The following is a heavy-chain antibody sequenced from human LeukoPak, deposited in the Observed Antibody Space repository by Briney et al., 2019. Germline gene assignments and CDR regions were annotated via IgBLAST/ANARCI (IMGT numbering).Heavy chain of an antibody. CDR3: ARDPGGGYRYFDS. Sequence: GGSLRLSCAASGFTVSSNYMSWVRQAPGKGLEWVSVIYSGGSTYYADSVKGRFTISRDNSKNTLYLQMGSLRTEDMAVYYCARDPGGGYRYFDSWGQGTLVTVSS. CDR1: GFTVSSNY. D-gene: IGHD5-12*01. V-gene: IGHV3-53*05. CDR2: IYSGGST. J-gene: IGHJ4*02.